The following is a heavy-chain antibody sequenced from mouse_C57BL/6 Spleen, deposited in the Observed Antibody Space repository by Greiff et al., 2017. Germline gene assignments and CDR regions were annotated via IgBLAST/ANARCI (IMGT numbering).Heavy chain of an antibody. CDR2: IYPGSGST. Sequence: QVQLQQPGAELVKPGASVKMSCKASGYTFTSYWITWVKQRPGQGLEWIGDIYPGSGSTNYNEKFKSKATLTVDKSSSTAYMQLSSLTSEDSAVYYCASSYYARGPFAYWGQGTLVTVSA. CDR1: GYTFTSYW. V-gene: IGHV1-55*01. D-gene: IGHD1-1*01. CDR3: ASSYYARGPFAY. J-gene: IGHJ3*01.